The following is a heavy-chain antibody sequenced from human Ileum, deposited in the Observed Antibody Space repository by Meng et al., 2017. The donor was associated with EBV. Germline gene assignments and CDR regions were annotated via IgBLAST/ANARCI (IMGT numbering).Heavy chain of an antibody. CDR1: GDSISSNNW. J-gene: IGHJ4*02. D-gene: IGHD4-17*01. V-gene: IGHV4-4*02. CDR2: IYHSGST. Sequence: VRLQGSGPGLVKPSGTLSLPCAAAGDSISSNNWWSWVRQPPGKGLEWIGEIYHSGSTNYNPSFKSRVTMSVDKSKNQISLNLSSVTAADTAVYYCASGRDYAWHSWGRGTLVTVSS. CDR3: ASGRDYAWHS.